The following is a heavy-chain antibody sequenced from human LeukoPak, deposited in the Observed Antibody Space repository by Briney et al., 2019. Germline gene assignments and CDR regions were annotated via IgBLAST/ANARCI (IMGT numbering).Heavy chain of an antibody. V-gene: IGHV4-39*07. CDR1: GGSSSSSSYY. CDR2: IHYSGST. J-gene: IGHJ5*02. Sequence: MSSETLSLTCTVSGGSSSSSSYYCAWMRQPPGKGLEWIGSIHYSGSTYSNPSLKSRVTMSVDSSKNQFSLKLSSMTAADTAVYYCARGDSGAWDWFDPWGQGTLVTVSS. D-gene: IGHD3-10*01. CDR3: ARGDSGAWDWFDP.